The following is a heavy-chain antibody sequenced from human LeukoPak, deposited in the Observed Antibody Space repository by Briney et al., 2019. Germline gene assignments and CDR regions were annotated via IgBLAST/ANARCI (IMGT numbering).Heavy chain of an antibody. V-gene: IGHV3-23*01. CDR2: IRGSGGRT. CDR3: AKDHVRRLGYFDY. Sequence: PGGSLRLSWAASGFTFSSDAMSWVRQAPGKGLEWVSAIRGSGGRTYYADSVKGRFTISRDNSKNTLYLQMNSLRAADTAVYYCAKDHVRRLGYFDYWGQGTLVTVSS. D-gene: IGHD6-19*01. CDR1: GFTFSSDA. J-gene: IGHJ4*02.